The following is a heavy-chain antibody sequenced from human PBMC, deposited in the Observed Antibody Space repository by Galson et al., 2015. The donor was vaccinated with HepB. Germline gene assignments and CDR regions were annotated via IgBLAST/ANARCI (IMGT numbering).Heavy chain of an antibody. CDR2: TYYRSKWYS. D-gene: IGHD6-6*01. J-gene: IGHJ4*02. V-gene: IGHV6-1*01. CDR1: GDSVSSKSAS. Sequence: CAISGDSVSSKSASWHWVRQSPSRGLEWLGRTYYRSKWYSYYGASVKGRITINPDTSKNQFSLQLTSVTPEDTAVYYCARIPSGSSSDFDYWGQGTLVTVSS. CDR3: ARIPSGSSSDFDY.